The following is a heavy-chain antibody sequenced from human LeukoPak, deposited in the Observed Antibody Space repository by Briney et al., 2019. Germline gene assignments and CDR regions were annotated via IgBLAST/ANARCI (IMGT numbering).Heavy chain of an antibody. Sequence: ASVKVSCKVSGYTLTALALHWVRQAPGKGFEWIGGFDSEEYDTIYAQKFQGRVTMTEDTSTDTAYMELSSLYFEDTAVYYCATLEPEPGDFGGLAYWGQGTLVTVSS. J-gene: IGHJ4*02. D-gene: IGHD4-17*01. CDR1: GYTLTALA. CDR3: ATLEPEPGDFGGLAY. CDR2: FDSEEYDT. V-gene: IGHV1-24*01.